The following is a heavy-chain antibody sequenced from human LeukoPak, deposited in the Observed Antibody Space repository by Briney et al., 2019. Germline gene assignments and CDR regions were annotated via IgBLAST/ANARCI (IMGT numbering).Heavy chain of an antibody. D-gene: IGHD1-1*01. V-gene: IGHV1-8*01. CDR2: MNPYSGNT. CDR3: ARELRRDKY. Sequence: ASVKVSCKASGYTFTSYDINWVRQATGQGLEWMGYMNPYSGNTGYAQNFQGRVTMTVNTSITTAYMELSSLRSEETAVYYCARELRRDKYWGQGTLVTVSS. J-gene: IGHJ4*02. CDR1: GYTFTSYD.